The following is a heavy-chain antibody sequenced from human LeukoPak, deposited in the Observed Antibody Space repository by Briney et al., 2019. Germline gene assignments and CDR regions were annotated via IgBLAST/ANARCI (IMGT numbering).Heavy chain of an antibody. CDR1: GGSISSSSYY. CDR3: ASRTTVTTYAHFDY. Sequence: SETLSLTCTVSGGSISSSSYYWVWIRQPPGKGLEWLGSIYYSGSTYYNPSLKSRVTISVDPSKNQFSLKLSSVTGADTAVYYCASRTTVTTYAHFDYWGQGTLVTVSS. D-gene: IGHD4-17*01. V-gene: IGHV4-39*07. CDR2: IYYSGST. J-gene: IGHJ4*02.